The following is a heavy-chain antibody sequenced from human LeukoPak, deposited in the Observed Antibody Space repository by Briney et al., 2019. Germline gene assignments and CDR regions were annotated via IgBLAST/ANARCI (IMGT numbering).Heavy chain of an antibody. CDR1: GFTFSSYS. Sequence: GGSLRLSCAASGFTFSSYSMNWVRQAPGKGLEWVSYISSSSSTIYYADSVKGRFTISRDNAKNSLYLQMNSLRAEDTALYYCAKDSSSWYGWFDPWGQGTLVTVSS. D-gene: IGHD6-13*01. CDR3: AKDSSSWYGWFDP. CDR2: ISSSSSTI. J-gene: IGHJ5*02. V-gene: IGHV3-48*01.